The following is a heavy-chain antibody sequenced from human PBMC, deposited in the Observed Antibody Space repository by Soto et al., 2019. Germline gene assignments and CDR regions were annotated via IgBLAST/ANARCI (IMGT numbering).Heavy chain of an antibody. V-gene: IGHV4-30-4*01. CDR1: GGSVSSDDYY. Sequence: QVQLQESGPRLVKPSQTLSLTCTVSGGSVSSDDYYWNWIRQPPGEGLEWIGYSFYSGNTYYNPALKSPVTVSIDTPKKQFSLSLASVPDAEPPVYSCGSDVTNISTTGHFQAAAHFDSWGQGVLVTVSS. J-gene: IGHJ4*02. D-gene: IGHD4-17*01. CDR2: SFYSGNT. CDR3: GSDVTNISTTGHFQAAAHFDS.